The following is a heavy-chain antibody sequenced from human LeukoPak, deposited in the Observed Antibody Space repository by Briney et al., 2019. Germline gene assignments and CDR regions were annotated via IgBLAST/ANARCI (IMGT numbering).Heavy chain of an antibody. CDR2: ISYDGSNK. CDR1: GFTFSSYG. Sequence: GGSLRLSCAASGFTFSSYGMHWVRQAPGKGLEWVAVISYDGSNKYYADSVKGRFTISRDNSKNTLYLQMNSLRAEDTAVYYCAKEYYSSGWYPEYFQHWGQGTLVTVSS. V-gene: IGHV3-30*18. D-gene: IGHD6-19*01. J-gene: IGHJ1*01. CDR3: AKEYYSSGWYPEYFQH.